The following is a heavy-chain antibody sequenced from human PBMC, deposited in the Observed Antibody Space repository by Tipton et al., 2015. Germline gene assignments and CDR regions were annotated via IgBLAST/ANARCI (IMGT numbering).Heavy chain of an antibody. V-gene: IGHV4-59*11. CDR2: VSDRGTT. CDR3: AREVWYYDSSGYDY. J-gene: IGHJ4*02. D-gene: IGHD3-22*01. Sequence: TLSLTCNVSGDSMFLHYWNWIRQPPGKGLEWVGFVSDRGTTNYNPSLKSRLTMSVDTSKNQFSLHLSSVTAADTAVYYCAREVWYYDSSGYDYWGQGTLVTVSS. CDR1: GDSMFLHY.